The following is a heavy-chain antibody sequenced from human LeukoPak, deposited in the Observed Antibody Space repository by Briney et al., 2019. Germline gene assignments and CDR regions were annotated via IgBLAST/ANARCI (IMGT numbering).Heavy chain of an antibody. J-gene: IGHJ6*03. CDR1: GYTFTSYA. V-gene: IGHV1-3*03. CDR3: ARGPPPEGYYYYYMDV. Sequence: ASVKVSCKASGYTFTSYAMHWVRQAPGPRLEWMGWINAGNGNTKYSQEFQGRVTITRDTSASTAYMELSSLRSEDMAVYYCARGPPPEGYYYYYMDVWGKGTTVTVSS. CDR2: INAGNGNT.